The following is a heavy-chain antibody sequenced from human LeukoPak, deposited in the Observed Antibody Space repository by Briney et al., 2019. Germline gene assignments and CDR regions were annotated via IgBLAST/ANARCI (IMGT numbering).Heavy chain of an antibody. CDR1: GFTFSSYW. CDR3: ARVYSGSYPFDY. V-gene: IGHV3-74*01. J-gene: IGHJ4*02. CDR2: INSDGSST. Sequence: SGGSLRLSCAASGFTFSSYWMHWVRQAPGKGLVWVSRINSDGSSTSYADSVKGRFTISRDNAKNTLYLQMNSLRAEDTAVYYCARVYSGSYPFDYWGQGTLVTVSS. D-gene: IGHD1-26*01.